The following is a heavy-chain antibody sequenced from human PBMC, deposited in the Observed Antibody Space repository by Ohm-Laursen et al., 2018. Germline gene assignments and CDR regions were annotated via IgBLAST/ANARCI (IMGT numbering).Heavy chain of an antibody. D-gene: IGHD3-10*01. J-gene: IGHJ5*02. Sequence: SLRLSCAASGFTFSSYGMHWVRQAPGKGLEWVAVIWYDGSNKYYADSVKGRFTISRDNSKNTLYLQMNSLRAEDTAVYYCARGLLDWGSGSYEWFDPWGQGTLVTVSS. V-gene: IGHV3-33*01. CDR3: ARGLLDWGSGSYEWFDP. CDR1: GFTFSSYG. CDR2: IWYDGSNK.